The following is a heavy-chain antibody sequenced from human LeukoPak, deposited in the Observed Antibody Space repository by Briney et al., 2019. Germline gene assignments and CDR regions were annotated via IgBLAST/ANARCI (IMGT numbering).Heavy chain of an antibody. CDR2: IIPILGIA. Sequence: KVSCKASGGTFSSYAISWVRQAPGQGLEWMGRIIPILGIANYAQKFQGRVTITADKSTSTAYMELSSLRSEDTAVYYCARERAGFPFDIWGQGTMVTVSS. CDR1: GGTFSSYA. J-gene: IGHJ3*02. CDR3: ARERAGFPFDI. D-gene: IGHD6-19*01. V-gene: IGHV1-69*04.